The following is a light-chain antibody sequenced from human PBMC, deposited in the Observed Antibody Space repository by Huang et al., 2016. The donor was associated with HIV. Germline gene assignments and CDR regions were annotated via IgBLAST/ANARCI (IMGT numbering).Light chain of an antibody. CDR3: QQFDTSLST. CDR2: GAS. CDR1: QSVSSSP. Sequence: ENVLTQSPGTLSLSPGERATLSCRASQSVSSSPFAWYQHKPGQAPRLLIYGASTRASGVPSRFSGSGSGTDFTLTISRVDPEDFAVYYCQQFDTSLSTFGQGTKLEVK. J-gene: IGKJ2*02. V-gene: IGKV3-20*01.